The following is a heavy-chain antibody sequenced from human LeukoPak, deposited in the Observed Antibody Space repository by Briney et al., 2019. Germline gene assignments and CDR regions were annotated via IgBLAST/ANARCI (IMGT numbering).Heavy chain of an antibody. Sequence: SETLSLTCIVSGGSISSYYWSWIRQPPGKGLEWIGYIYYSGSTNYNPSLKSRVTISVDTSKNQFSLRLRSVTAADTAVYYCARVTGYMIEDYFDYWGQGTLVTVSS. CDR1: GGSISSYY. V-gene: IGHV4-59*01. D-gene: IGHD3-22*01. CDR2: IYYSGST. CDR3: ARVTGYMIEDYFDY. J-gene: IGHJ4*02.